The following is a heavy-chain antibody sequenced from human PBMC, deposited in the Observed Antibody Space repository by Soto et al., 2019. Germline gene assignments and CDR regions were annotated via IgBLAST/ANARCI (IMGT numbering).Heavy chain of an antibody. CDR1: GYTLTSYD. V-gene: IGHV1-8*01. CDR3: ARAPRDYTIFAVVIREDY. D-gene: IGHD3-3*01. J-gene: IGHJ4*02. Sequence: ASVKVSCRASGYTLTSYDINWVRQATGQGLEWMGWMNPNSGNTGYAQKFQGRVTMTRNTSISTAYMELSSLRSEDTAVYYCARAPRDYTIFAVVIREDYWGQGTLVTVSS. CDR2: MNPNSGNT.